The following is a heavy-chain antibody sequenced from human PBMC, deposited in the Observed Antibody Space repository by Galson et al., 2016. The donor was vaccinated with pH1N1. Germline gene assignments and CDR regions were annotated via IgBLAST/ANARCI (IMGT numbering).Heavy chain of an antibody. CDR3: ARNFGLSGSGRHFDF. V-gene: IGHV3-74*01. D-gene: IGHD3-16*01. Sequence: SVKGRFTISRDNAKNTLYLQMHSLRAEDTAVYYRARNFGLSGSGRHFDFWGQGTLVTVSS. J-gene: IGHJ4*02.